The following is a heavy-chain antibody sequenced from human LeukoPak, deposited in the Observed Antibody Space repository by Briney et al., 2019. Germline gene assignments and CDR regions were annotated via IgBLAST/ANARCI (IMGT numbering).Heavy chain of an antibody. CDR2: INPNSGGT. D-gene: IGHD3-10*01. Sequence: ASVKVSCKASGYTFTGYYMHWVRQAPGQGLEWMGWINPNSGGTNYAQKFQGWVTMTRDTSISTAYMELSRLRSDDTAVYYCARDRVYGSGSPMGSYGMDVWGQGTTVTVSS. J-gene: IGHJ6*02. CDR3: ARDRVYGSGSPMGSYGMDV. V-gene: IGHV1-2*04. CDR1: GYTFTGYY.